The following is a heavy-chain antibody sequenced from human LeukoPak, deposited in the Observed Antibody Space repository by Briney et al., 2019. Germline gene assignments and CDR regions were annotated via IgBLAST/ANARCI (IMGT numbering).Heavy chain of an antibody. J-gene: IGHJ4*02. CDR3: AKTVEMATTVY. Sequence: SETLSLTCSVSGGSISSYYWSWIRQPAGKGLEWIGRIYTSGTTNYNPSLKSRVTMSVDTSKNQFSLKLSSVTAADTAVYYCAKTVEMATTVYWGQGTLVTVSS. CDR1: GGSISSYY. CDR2: IYTSGTT. D-gene: IGHD5-24*01. V-gene: IGHV4-4*07.